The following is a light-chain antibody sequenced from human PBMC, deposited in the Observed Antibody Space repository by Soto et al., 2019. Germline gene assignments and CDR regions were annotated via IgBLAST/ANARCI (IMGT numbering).Light chain of an antibody. CDR2: SAS. V-gene: IGKV3-20*01. CDR3: QQYDT. Sequence: IVLTQSPGTLSLSPGDRATLSCRASQSVSSSDLAWYQQKPGQAPRLLIYSASNRATGIPDRFSGSGSGTDFTLTISRLEPEDFAVYYCQQYDTFGQGTKLEIK. CDR1: QSVSSSD. J-gene: IGKJ2*01.